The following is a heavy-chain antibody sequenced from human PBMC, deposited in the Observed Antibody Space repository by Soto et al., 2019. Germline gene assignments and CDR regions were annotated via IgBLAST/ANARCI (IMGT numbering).Heavy chain of an antibody. CDR2: INAGNGNT. D-gene: IGHD3-22*01. CDR3: ATPLGYDSSGYYRSYYYGMDV. Sequence: ASVKVSCKASGYTFTSYAVHWVRQAPGQRLEWMGWINAGNGNTKYSQKFQGRVTITRDTSASTAYMELSSLRSEDTAVYYCATPLGYDSSGYYRSYYYGMDVWGQGTTVTVSS. V-gene: IGHV1-3*01. J-gene: IGHJ6*02. CDR1: GYTFTSYA.